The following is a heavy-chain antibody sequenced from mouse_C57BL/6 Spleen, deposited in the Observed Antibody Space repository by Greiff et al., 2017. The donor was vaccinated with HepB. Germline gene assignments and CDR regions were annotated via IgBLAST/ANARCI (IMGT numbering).Heavy chain of an antibody. D-gene: IGHD2-4*01. CDR1: GFTFSSYG. CDR3: ARRGYDYDEVDY. V-gene: IGHV5-6*02. J-gene: IGHJ2*01. Sequence: EVKVVESGGDLVKPGGSLKLSCAASGFTFSSYGMSWVRQTPDKRLEWVATISSGGSYTYYPDSVKGRFTISRDNAKNTLYLQMSSLKSEDTAMYYCARRGYDYDEVDYWGQGTTLTVSS. CDR2: ISSGGSYT.